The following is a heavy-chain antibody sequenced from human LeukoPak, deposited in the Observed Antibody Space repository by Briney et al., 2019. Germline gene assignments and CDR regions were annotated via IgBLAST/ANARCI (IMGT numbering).Heavy chain of an antibody. CDR2: IYYSGST. CDR3: ARWVDYGSGSYYNPVGFDY. Sequence: SETLSLTCTGSGGSISSYYWSWIRHPPGKGLEWIGYIYYSGSTNYNPSLKSRVTISVDTSKNQFSLKLSSVTAADTAVYYCARWVDYGSGSYYNPVGFDYWGQGTLVTVSS. J-gene: IGHJ4*02. CDR1: GGSISSYY. V-gene: IGHV4-59*08. D-gene: IGHD3-10*01.